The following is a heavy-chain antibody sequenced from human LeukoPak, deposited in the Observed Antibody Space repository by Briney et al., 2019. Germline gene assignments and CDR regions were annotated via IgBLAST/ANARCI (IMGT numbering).Heavy chain of an antibody. CDR1: GFSLTTSGVG. J-gene: IGHJ5*02. CDR3: AHRRDSSGYQYRYWFAP. Sequence: SGPTLVKPTQTLTLTCTFSGFSLTTSGVGVCWIRQPPGKALESLELINWDDQKVYSPSLQSRLSITQDTSKNQVVLTMTNVDPVDTATYYCAHRRDSSGYQYRYWFAPWGQGTLVTVSS. CDR2: INWDDQK. V-gene: IGHV2-5*02. D-gene: IGHD3-22*01.